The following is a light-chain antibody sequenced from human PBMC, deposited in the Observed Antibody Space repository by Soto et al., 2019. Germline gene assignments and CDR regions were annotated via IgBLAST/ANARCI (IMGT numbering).Light chain of an antibody. J-gene: IGKJ1*01. V-gene: IGKV1-5*03. CDR2: KAS. CDR3: QQYDSFPWT. Sequence: DIQITQSPSILSASVGDRVTITCRASQSLSSWLAWYQQKPGKAPKLLIYKASSLESGVPSRFSGSRSATEFTLTISSLQPDDFATYYCQQYDSFPWTFGQGTKVDIK. CDR1: QSLSSW.